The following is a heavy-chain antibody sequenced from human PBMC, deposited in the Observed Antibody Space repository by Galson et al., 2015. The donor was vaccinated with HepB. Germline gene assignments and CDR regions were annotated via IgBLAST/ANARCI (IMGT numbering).Heavy chain of an antibody. CDR2: ISYDGSNK. CDR1: GFTFSSYG. V-gene: IGHV3-30*18. D-gene: IGHD3-16*01. J-gene: IGHJ4*02. CDR3: AKGGSGTY. Sequence: SLRLSCAASGFTFSSYGMHWVRQAPGKGLEWVAVISYDGSNKYYADSVKGRFTISRDNSKNTLYLQMNSLRAEDTAVYYCAKGGSGTYWGQGTLVTVSS.